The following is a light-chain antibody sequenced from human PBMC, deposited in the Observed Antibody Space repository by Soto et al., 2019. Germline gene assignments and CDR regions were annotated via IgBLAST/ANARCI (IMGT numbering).Light chain of an antibody. CDR3: QHYNNWPPWT. V-gene: IGKV3-15*01. J-gene: IGKJ1*01. CDR1: QSVSNN. CDR2: GAS. Sequence: EIVMTQSPATLSVSPGERATLSCGASQSVSNNLAWYQQKPGQAPRLLIYGASTRATGIPARFSGSGSGTAFTLTISSLQSEDFAVYYCQHYNNWPPWTFGQGTKVEIK.